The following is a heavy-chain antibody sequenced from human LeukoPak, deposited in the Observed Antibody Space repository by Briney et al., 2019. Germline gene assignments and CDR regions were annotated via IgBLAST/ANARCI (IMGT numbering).Heavy chain of an antibody. Sequence: SGTLSLTCTVSGGSISSYDWSWIRQPPGKGLEWIWFIYYSGSTNYNPSLKSRVTISVDTSKNQFSLKLSSVTAADTAVYYCARPSLDYGGIDAFDFWGQGTLVTVSS. CDR3: ARPSLDYGGIDAFDF. V-gene: IGHV4-59*08. J-gene: IGHJ3*01. CDR1: GGSISSYD. D-gene: IGHD4-23*01. CDR2: IYYSGST.